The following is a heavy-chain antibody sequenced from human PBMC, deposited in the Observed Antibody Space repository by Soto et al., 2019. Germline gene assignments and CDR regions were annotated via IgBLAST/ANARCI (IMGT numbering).Heavy chain of an antibody. V-gene: IGHV1-69*01. D-gene: IGHD2-2*02. Sequence: QVQLVQSGAEVKKPGSSVKVSCKASGGTFSSYAISWVRQAPGQGLEWMGGIIPIFGTANYAKKFQGRVTITADESTSTAYMELSSLRSEDTAVYYCARDGRYCSSTSCYTSYYGMDVWGQGTTVTVSS. CDR1: GGTFSSYA. CDR2: IIPIFGTA. J-gene: IGHJ6*02. CDR3: ARDGRYCSSTSCYTSYYGMDV.